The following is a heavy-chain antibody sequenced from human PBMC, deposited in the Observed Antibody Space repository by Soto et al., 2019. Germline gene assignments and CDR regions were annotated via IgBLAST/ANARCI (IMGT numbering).Heavy chain of an antibody. D-gene: IGHD1-20*01. Sequence: PGGSLRLSCAASRFTFSNAWMNWVRQAPGKGLEWVGRIKSKTDGGTTDYAAPVKGRFTISRDDSKNTLYLQMNSLKTEDTAVYYCTTGSYNWRDYYYYGMDVWGQGTTVTVSS. V-gene: IGHV3-15*07. J-gene: IGHJ6*02. CDR3: TTGSYNWRDYYYYGMDV. CDR2: IKSKTDGGTT. CDR1: RFTFSNAW.